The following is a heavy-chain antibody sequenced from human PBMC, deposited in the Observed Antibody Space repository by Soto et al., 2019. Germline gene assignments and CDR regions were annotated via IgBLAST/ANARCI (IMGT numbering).Heavy chain of an antibody. J-gene: IGHJ6*02. CDR3: GTETNGGYDDGLDI. CDR2: IYPGDSDT. CDR1: GYCFTSYW. Sequence: GESLKTSWQGSGYCFTSYWIGGVRQMRRKGLGWVGIIYPGDSDTRYRPSYQGHTTIAADKSITTASLQCSSLTASDAVMYYWGTETNGGYDDGLDIWGQGTKVTVSS. D-gene: IGHD5-12*01. V-gene: IGHV5-51*01.